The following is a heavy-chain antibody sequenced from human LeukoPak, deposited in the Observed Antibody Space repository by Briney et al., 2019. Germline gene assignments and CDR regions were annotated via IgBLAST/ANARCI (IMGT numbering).Heavy chain of an antibody. CDR3: SRGRPHGNDY. CDR2: IASDGSST. CDR1: GFTFSSYW. Sequence: GGSLRLSCAASGFTFSSYWMNWVRQAPGKGLVWVSRIASDGSSTTYADSVKGRFSISRDNAKNTLYLQMNSLRVEDTAVYYCSRGRPHGNDYWGQGTLVTVSS. J-gene: IGHJ4*02. V-gene: IGHV3-74*01. D-gene: IGHD4-23*01.